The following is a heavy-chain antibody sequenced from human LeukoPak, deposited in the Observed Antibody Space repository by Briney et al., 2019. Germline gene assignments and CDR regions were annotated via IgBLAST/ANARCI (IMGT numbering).Heavy chain of an antibody. J-gene: IGHJ6*02. CDR3: ARATDPWYYNDCSGPRGMDV. D-gene: IGHD3-22*01. CDR2: IWYDGSNK. Sequence: GGSLRLSCTASGFTFSNAWMTWVRQAPAKGLEWVAVIWYDGSNKYYADSVKGRFTISRDNSKNTLYLQMNSLRAEVTAVYYGARATDPWYYNDCSGPRGMDVWGQGTTVTVSS. CDR1: GFTFSNAW. V-gene: IGHV3-33*08.